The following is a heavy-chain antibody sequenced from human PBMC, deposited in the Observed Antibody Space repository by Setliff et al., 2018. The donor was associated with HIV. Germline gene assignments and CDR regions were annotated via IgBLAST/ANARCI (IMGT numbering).Heavy chain of an antibody. CDR2: IYNSGST. Sequence: PSETLSLTCTVSGVSISSHYWSWIRQPPGKGLEWIGYIYNSGSTNYNPSLKSRVTISVDTPKNQFSLKVSSVTAADTAVYYCARERSLITNRRYFDSWGQGTLVTVSS. CDR1: GVSISSHY. V-gene: IGHV4-59*11. D-gene: IGHD3-16*01. J-gene: IGHJ4*02. CDR3: ARERSLITNRRYFDS.